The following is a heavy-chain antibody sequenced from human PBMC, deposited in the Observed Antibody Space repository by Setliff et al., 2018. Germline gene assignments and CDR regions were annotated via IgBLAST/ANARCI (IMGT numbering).Heavy chain of an antibody. J-gene: IGHJ5*01. CDR2: IKHDGTDQ. D-gene: IGHD3-10*01. Sequence: PGGSLRLSCAASEFIFRSYIVGWVRQAPGKGLEWVASIKHDGTDQKYVDSVRGRFTISRDNGKNSLHLQMNGLRADDTAVYYCARDGGTGDSGTYFNIGFDSWGQGTQVTVSS. CDR3: ARDGGTGDSGTYFNIGFDS. CDR1: EFIFRSYI. V-gene: IGHV3-7*03.